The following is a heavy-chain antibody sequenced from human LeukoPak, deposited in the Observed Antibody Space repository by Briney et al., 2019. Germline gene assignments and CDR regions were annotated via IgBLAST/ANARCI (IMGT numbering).Heavy chain of an antibody. CDR1: GGSISSNNW. CDR2: IYHSGSP. J-gene: IGHJ4*02. V-gene: IGHV4-4*02. Sequence: ASETLSLTCAVSGGSISSNNWWGWVRQPPGKGLEWIGEIYHSGSPNYNPSLKSRVTISVDKSKNQFSLKLSSVTAADTAVYYCASNGWYCLDYWGQGTLVTVSS. CDR3: ASNGWYCLDY. D-gene: IGHD6-19*01.